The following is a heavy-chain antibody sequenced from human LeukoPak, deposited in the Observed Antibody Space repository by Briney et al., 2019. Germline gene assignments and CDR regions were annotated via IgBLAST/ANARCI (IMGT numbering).Heavy chain of an antibody. CDR3: PKTVSSGYPYFDY. Sequence: GGSLRLSCAASGFTFSSYGMHWVRQAPGKGLEWVAVISYDGSNKYYADSVKGRFTISRDNSKNTLYLQMNSLRAEDTAVYYCPKTVSSGYPYFDYWGQGTLVTVSS. CDR1: GFTFSSYG. J-gene: IGHJ4*02. D-gene: IGHD3-22*01. V-gene: IGHV3-30*18. CDR2: ISYDGSNK.